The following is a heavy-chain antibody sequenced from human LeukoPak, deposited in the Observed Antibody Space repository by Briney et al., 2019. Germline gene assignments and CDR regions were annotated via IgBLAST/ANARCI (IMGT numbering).Heavy chain of an antibody. CDR2: ISGSGGST. D-gene: IGHD2-15*01. Sequence: TGGSLRLSCAASGFTFSSYAMSWVRPAPGKGLEWVSAISGSGGSTYYADSVKGRFTISRDNSKNTLYLQMNSLRAEDTAVYYCAKDAPYCSGGSCYDYWGQGTLVTVSS. J-gene: IGHJ4*02. CDR3: AKDAPYCSGGSCYDY. CDR1: GFTFSSYA. V-gene: IGHV3-23*01.